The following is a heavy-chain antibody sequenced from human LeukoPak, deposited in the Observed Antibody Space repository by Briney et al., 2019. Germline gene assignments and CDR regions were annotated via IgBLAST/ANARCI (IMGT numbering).Heavy chain of an antibody. J-gene: IGHJ6*03. CDR2: IYYSGST. CDR3: ARQGSYYYYVDV. V-gene: IGHV4-39*01. CDR1: GGSISSSSYY. Sequence: PETLSLTCTVSGGSISSSSYYWGWIRQPPGKGLEWIGSIYYSGSTYYNPSLKSRVTISVDTSKNQFSLKLSSVTAADTAVYYCARQGSYYYYVDVWGKGTTVTVSS.